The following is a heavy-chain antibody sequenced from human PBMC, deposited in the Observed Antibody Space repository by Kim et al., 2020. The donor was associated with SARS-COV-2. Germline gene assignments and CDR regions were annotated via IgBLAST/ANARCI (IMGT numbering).Heavy chain of an antibody. D-gene: IGHD1-26*01. Sequence: SETLSLTCTVSGDSISSSINYWGWFRQPPGLGLEWIGSIYYSGSTYYNPSLKSRVTIPLDTSKNQFSLKLSSVTAAVTAVSYFARMLSLSSMRCWFDPWG. J-gene: IGHJ5*02. V-gene: IGHV4-39*01. CDR1: GDSISSSINY. CDR2: IYYSGST. CDR3: ARMLSLSSMRCWFDP.